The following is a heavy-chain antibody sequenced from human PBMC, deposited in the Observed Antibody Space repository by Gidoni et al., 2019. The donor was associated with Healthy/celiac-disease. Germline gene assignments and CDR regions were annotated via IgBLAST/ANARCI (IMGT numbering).Heavy chain of an antibody. CDR3: AGPLDGVAFDP. J-gene: IGHJ5*02. CDR1: GFTFSSYS. D-gene: IGHD2-8*01. CDR2: ISSSSSYI. V-gene: IGHV3-21*01. Sequence: EVQLVESGGGLVKPGGSLRLSCAASGFTFSSYSMNWVRQAPGKGLEWVSSISSSSSYIYYADSVKGRFTISRDNAKNSLYLQMNSLRAEDTAVYYCAGPLDGVAFDPWGQGTLVTVSS.